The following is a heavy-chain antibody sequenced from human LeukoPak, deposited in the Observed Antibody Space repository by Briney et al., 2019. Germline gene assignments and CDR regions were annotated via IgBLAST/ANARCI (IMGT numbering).Heavy chain of an antibody. CDR1: GFTFDDHA. CDR3: ARDIFGTRDGSGYFHY. Sequence: HTGGSLRLSCAASGFTFDDHAMHWVRQVPGKGLEGVALIDWDGVRAYYADSVKGRFIISRDNGKNSLYLQMSSLRAEDTALYYCARDIFGTRDGSGYFHYWGQGTLVTVSS. CDR2: IDWDGVRA. J-gene: IGHJ4*02. V-gene: IGHV3-43D*03. D-gene: IGHD3-22*01.